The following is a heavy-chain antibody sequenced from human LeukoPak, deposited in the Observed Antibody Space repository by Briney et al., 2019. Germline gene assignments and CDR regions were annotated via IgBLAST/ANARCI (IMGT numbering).Heavy chain of an antibody. CDR3: ARVLGSGYSDY. CDR2: IYHSGST. CDR1: GGSISSGGYS. V-gene: IGHV4-30-2*01. J-gene: IGHJ4*02. Sequence: PSQTLSLTCAVSGGSISSGGYSWSWIRQPPGTGLEWIGYIYHSGSTYYNPSLKSRVTISVDRSKNQFSLKLSSVTAADTAVYYCARVLGSGYSDYWGQGTLVTVSS. D-gene: IGHD2-15*01.